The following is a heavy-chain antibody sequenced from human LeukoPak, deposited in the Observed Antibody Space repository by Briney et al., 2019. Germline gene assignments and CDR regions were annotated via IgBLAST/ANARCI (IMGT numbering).Heavy chain of an antibody. V-gene: IGHV3-21*01. Sequence: GGSLRLSCAASGFTFSSYSMNWVRQAPGKGLEWVSSISSSSSYTYYADSVKGRFTISRDNAKNSLYLQMNSLRAEDTAVYYCAREGGGPSIAVAEIPSEFDYCGQGTLVTVSS. D-gene: IGHD6-19*01. CDR2: ISSSSSYT. CDR3: AREGGGPSIAVAEIPSEFDY. J-gene: IGHJ4*02. CDR1: GFTFSSYS.